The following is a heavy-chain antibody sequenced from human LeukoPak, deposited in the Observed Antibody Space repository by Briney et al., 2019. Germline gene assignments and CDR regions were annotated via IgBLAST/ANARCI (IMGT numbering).Heavy chain of an antibody. D-gene: IGHD2-21*02. CDR1: GFTLSSYG. CDR2: ISYDGSNK. J-gene: IGHJ5*02. V-gene: IGHV3-30*18. CDR3: AKGLTVVVTATPLFYL. Sequence: GGSLRLSCAASGFTLSSYGTHWVRQAPGKGLEWVAVISYDGSNKYYADSVKGRFTISRDNSKNTLYLQMNSLRAEDTAVYYCAKGLTVVVTATPLFYLWGQGTLVTVSS.